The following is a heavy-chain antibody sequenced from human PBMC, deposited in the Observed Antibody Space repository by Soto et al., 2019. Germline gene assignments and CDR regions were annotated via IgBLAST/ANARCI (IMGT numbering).Heavy chain of an antibody. CDR2: VSGSGATT. Sequence: EVQLLQSGRDLGQPGGSLRLSCAASGFSFTDYAMSWVRQAPGKGLEWVSGVSGSGATTSYADSVKGRFTISRDNSKNTIYLQMNSLRAEDTAVYYCAKDGTYSGQYYFDFWGQGTLVTVSS. D-gene: IGHD5-12*01. J-gene: IGHJ4*02. CDR1: GFSFTDYA. CDR3: AKDGTYSGQYYFDF. V-gene: IGHV3-23*01.